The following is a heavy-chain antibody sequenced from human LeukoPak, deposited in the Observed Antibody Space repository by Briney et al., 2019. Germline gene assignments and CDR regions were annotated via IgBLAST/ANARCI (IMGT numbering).Heavy chain of an antibody. J-gene: IGHJ4*02. CDR1: GFTFSTFA. D-gene: IGHD1-26*01. CDR2: ISGSGGST. V-gene: IGHV3-23*01. Sequence: GGSLRLSCAASGFTFSTFAMIWVRQPPGKGLEWVSAISGSGGSTYYADSVKGRFTISRDNSKNTLYLQMNSLRAEDTAVYYCAKSRWELLFLGDYWGQGTLVTVSS. CDR3: AKSRWELLFLGDY.